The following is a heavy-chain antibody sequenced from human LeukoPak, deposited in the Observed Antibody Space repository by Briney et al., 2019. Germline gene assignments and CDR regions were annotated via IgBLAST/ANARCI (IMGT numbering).Heavy chain of an antibody. Sequence: AGSLRLSCAASGFTFSNYNMNWVRQAPGKGLEWVSLISPNSGTVSYADSVKGRFTISRDNAKNSMYLQMSSLRDDDTAVYYCVRRDGDYWGQGTRVTVSS. CDR1: GFTFSNYN. J-gene: IGHJ4*02. V-gene: IGHV3-48*02. D-gene: IGHD6-6*01. CDR3: VRRDGDY. CDR2: ISPNSGTV.